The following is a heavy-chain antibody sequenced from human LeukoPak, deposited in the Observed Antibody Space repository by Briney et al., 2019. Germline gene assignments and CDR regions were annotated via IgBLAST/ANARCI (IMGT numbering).Heavy chain of an antibody. V-gene: IGHV7-4-1*02. Sequence: GASVKVSCKASGYTFTSYAMNWVRQAPGQGLEWMGWINTNTGNPTYAQGFTGRFVFSLDTSVSTAYLQISTLKAEDTAVYYCARESPTQIEQQLASDAFDIWGQGTMVTVSS. CDR2: INTNTGNP. CDR3: ARESPTQIEQQLASDAFDI. D-gene: IGHD6-13*01. J-gene: IGHJ3*02. CDR1: GYTFTSYA.